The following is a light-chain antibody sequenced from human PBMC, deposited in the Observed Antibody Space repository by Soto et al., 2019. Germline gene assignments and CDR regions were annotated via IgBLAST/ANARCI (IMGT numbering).Light chain of an antibody. J-gene: IGLJ1*01. Sequence: QSALTQPASVSGSPGQSITISCTGTSSDVGGYNYVSWYQQHPGKAPKLMIYDVSDRPSGVSNRFSGSKSGNTASLTISGLQAEGEAYYYRSSYTRSSTGVFGSGTKVAVL. CDR1: SSDVGGYNY. V-gene: IGLV2-14*01. CDR3: SSYTRSSTGV. CDR2: DVS.